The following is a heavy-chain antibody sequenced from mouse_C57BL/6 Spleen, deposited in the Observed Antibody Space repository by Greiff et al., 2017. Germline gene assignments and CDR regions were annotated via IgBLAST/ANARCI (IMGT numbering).Heavy chain of an antibody. CDR3: ARWGDYDEGFAY. V-gene: IGHV7-3*01. CDR1: GFTFTDYY. Sequence: DVKLVESGGGLVQPGGSLSLSCAASGFTFTDYYMSWVRQPPGKALEWLGFIRNKANGYTTEYSASVKGRFTISRDNSQSILYLQMNALRAEDSATYYCARWGDYDEGFAYWGQGTLVTVSA. CDR2: IRNKANGYTT. J-gene: IGHJ3*01. D-gene: IGHD2-4*01.